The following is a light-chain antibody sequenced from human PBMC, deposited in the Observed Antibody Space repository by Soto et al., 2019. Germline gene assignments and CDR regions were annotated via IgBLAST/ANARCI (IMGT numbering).Light chain of an antibody. CDR2: AAS. Sequence: DIQMTQSPSSLSASVGDRDTITCRASQSISSYLNWYQQKPGKAPKLLIYAASSLQSGVPSRFSGSGSGTDFTLTISSLLPEDFASYYCQQSYSTPPWTFGQGTKVEIK. CDR3: QQSYSTPPWT. CDR1: QSISSY. V-gene: IGKV1-39*01. J-gene: IGKJ1*01.